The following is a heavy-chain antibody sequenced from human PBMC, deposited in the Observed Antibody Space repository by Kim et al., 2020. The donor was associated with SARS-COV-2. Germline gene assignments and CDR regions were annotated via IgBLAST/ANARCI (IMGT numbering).Heavy chain of an antibody. V-gene: IGHV4-59*13. D-gene: IGHD5-12*01. CDR2: IYYSGST. CDR3: ARDLGEGGYAYNWFDP. Sequence: SETLSLTCTVSGGSISSYYWSWIRQPPGKGLEWIGYIYYSGSTNYNPSLKSRVTISVDTSKNQFSLKLSSVTAADTAVYYCARDLGEGGYAYNWFDPWGQGTLVTVSS. CDR1: GGSISSYY. J-gene: IGHJ5*02.